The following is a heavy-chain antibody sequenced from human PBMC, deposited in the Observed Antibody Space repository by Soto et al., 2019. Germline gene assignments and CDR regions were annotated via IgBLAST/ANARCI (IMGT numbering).Heavy chain of an antibody. CDR2: ISGSGGST. D-gene: IGHD5-18*01. V-gene: IGHV3-23*01. J-gene: IGHJ6*02. CDR1: GFTFSSYA. CDR3: AKVPVDTAMVNYYGMDV. Sequence: GGSLRLSCAASGFTFSSYAMSWVRQAPGKGLEWVSAISGSGGSTYYADSVKGRFTISRDNSKNTLYLQMNSLRAEDTAVYYCAKVPVDTAMVNYYGMDVWGQGTTVTVSS.